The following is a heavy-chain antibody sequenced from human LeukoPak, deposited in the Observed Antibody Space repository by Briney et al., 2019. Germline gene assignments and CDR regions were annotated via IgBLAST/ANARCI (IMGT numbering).Heavy chain of an antibody. CDR3: ARGRGGNFDY. CDR2: ITRNSYI. Sequence: PGGSLRLSCAASGFTFSSYEMNWVRQAPGKGLEWVSSITRNSYIYYADSVKGRFTISRDNAKNSLYLQMNSLRAEDTAVYYCARGRGGNFDYWGQGTLVTVSS. CDR1: GFTFSSYE. J-gene: IGHJ4*02. D-gene: IGHD3-10*01. V-gene: IGHV3-48*03.